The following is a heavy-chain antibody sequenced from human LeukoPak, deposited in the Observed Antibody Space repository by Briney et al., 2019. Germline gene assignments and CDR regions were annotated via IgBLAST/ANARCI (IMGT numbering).Heavy chain of an antibody. D-gene: IGHD3-3*01. J-gene: IGHJ3*02. CDR1: GGSISSYY. CDR3: ARGDKPYYDFWSDPGGAFDI. CDR2: IYYSGST. V-gene: IGHV4-59*01. Sequence: PSETLSLTCTVSGGSISSYYWSWIRQPAGKGLEWIGYIYYSGSTNYNPSLKSRVTISVDTSKNQFSLKLSSVTAADTAVYYCARGDKPYYDFWSDPGGAFDIWGQGTMVTVSS.